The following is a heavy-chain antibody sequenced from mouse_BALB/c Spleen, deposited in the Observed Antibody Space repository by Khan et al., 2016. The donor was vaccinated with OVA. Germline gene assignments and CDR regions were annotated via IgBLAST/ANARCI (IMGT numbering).Heavy chain of an antibody. CDR1: GYTFTSYW. V-gene: IGHV1-5*01. CDR2: IYPGNSDT. J-gene: IGHJ3*01. Sequence: EVQLQESGTVLARPGTSVKMSCKASGYTFTSYWMHWVKQRPGQGLEWIGAIYPGNSDTSYNQKFKGKAKLTAVTSTRTAYMELSSLTNEDSAVYYCTRFGYLFAYWGQGTLVTVSA. CDR3: TRFGYLFAY. D-gene: IGHD2-2*01.